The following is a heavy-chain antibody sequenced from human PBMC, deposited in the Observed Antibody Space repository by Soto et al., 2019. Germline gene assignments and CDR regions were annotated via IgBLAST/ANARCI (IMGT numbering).Heavy chain of an antibody. Sequence: GASVKVSCKSSGYTFTSYAMHCVHQAPGQRLEWMGWINAGNGNTKYSQKFQGRVTITRDTSASTAYMELSSLRSEDTAVYYCARDLSRSGYGTDAFDIWGQGTMVTVSS. CDR3: ARDLSRSGYGTDAFDI. CDR1: GYTFTSYA. D-gene: IGHD5-12*01. J-gene: IGHJ3*02. CDR2: INAGNGNT. V-gene: IGHV1-3*01.